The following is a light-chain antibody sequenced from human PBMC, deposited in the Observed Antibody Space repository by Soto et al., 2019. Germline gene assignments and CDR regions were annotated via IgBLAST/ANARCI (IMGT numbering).Light chain of an antibody. V-gene: IGKV3-20*01. J-gene: IGKJ4*01. CDR1: QSVSNSY. CDR3: QQYGSSPLT. CDR2: GAS. Sequence: EIVLTQSPGILSLSPGERATLSCRASQSVSNSYVAWHQQKPGQAPRLLIYGASSRATGIPDRFSGSESGTDFTLTISRLEPEDFAVYYCQQYGSSPLTFGGGTKVENK.